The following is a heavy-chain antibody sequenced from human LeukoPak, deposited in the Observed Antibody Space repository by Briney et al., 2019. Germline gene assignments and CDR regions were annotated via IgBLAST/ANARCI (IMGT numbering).Heavy chain of an antibody. D-gene: IGHD6-19*01. Sequence: PGGSLRLSCAASGFTFSNYWMHWVRQAPGKGLVWLSRVSPDGSSTLYADSVKGRFTISRDNAKNTLFLQMNSLRDEDTAVYYCARDSNGWYFQQWGQGTLVTVSS. CDR2: VSPDGSST. V-gene: IGHV3-74*01. CDR3: ARDSNGWYFQQ. CDR1: GFTFSNYW. J-gene: IGHJ1*01.